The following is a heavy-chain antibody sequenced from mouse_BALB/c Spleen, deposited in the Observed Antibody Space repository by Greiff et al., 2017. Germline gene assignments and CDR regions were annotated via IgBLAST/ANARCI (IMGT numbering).Heavy chain of an antibody. CDR1: GFALTGYG. CDR3: ARVYGNYRAMDY. J-gene: IGHJ4*01. CDR2: IWGDGST. Sequence: VQRVESGPGLVAPSQSLSITCTVSGFALTGYGVNWVRQPPGKGLEWLGMIWGDGSTDYNSALKSRLSISKDNSKSQVFLKMNSLQTDDTARYYCARVYGNYRAMDYWGQGTSVTVSS. D-gene: IGHD2-10*02. V-gene: IGHV2-6-7*01.